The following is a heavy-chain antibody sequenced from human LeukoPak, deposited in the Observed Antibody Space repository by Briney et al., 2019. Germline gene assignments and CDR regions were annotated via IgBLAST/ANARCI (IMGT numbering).Heavy chain of an antibody. Sequence: SETLSLTCAVSGGSFSVHYWSWIRQPPGKGLEWIGEINQSGSTTYNPSLKSRVTVSVDTSKNQFSLKLSSVTAADTAVYYCATSYIGGFGKPDYWGQGTLVTVSS. D-gene: IGHD2-15*01. CDR3: ATSYIGGFGKPDY. CDR2: INQSGST. V-gene: IGHV4-34*01. J-gene: IGHJ4*02. CDR1: GGSFSVHY.